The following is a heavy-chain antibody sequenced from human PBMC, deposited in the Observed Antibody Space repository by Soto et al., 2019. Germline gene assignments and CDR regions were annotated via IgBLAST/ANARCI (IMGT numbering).Heavy chain of an antibody. J-gene: IGHJ4*02. CDR2: ISAYNGNT. CDR3: ARVRVDYVGTRSFDY. Sequence: GASVKVSCKASGYTFTSYGISWVRQAPGQGLEWMGWISAYNGNTNYAQKLQGRVTMTTDTSTSTAYMELRSLRSDDTAVYYCARVRVDYVGTRSFDYWGKGTLGTVSS. CDR1: GYTFTSYG. V-gene: IGHV1-18*01. D-gene: IGHD4-17*01.